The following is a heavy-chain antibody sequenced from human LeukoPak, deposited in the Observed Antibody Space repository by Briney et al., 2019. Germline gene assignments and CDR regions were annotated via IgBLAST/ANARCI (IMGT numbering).Heavy chain of an antibody. J-gene: IGHJ4*02. D-gene: IGHD3-22*01. CDR3: ARDYSDGSGYYPLFDN. CDR2: FYTSGST. V-gene: IGHV4-4*07. Sequence: SETLSLTCTVSGVSISSHNWSWIRQPAGKGLEWIGRFYTSGSTNYNPSLKSRVSMSVDTSKNQFSLKLNSVTAADTAVYYCARDYSDGSGYYPLFDNWGQGTLVTVSS. CDR1: GVSISSHN.